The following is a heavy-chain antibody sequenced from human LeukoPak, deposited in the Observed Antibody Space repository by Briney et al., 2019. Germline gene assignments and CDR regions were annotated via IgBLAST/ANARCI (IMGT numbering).Heavy chain of an antibody. D-gene: IGHD2-15*01. J-gene: IGHJ4*02. CDR3: ARDRCSGGSCYFDY. CDR2: IYYSGST. CDR1: GASTSSYY. Sequence: SETLSLTCTVPGASTSSYYWSWSRQPPGKGLEWIGYIYYSGSTNYNPSLKSRVTISVDTSKNQFSLKLSSVTAADTAVYYCARDRCSGGSCYFDYWGQGTLVTVSS. V-gene: IGHV4-59*01.